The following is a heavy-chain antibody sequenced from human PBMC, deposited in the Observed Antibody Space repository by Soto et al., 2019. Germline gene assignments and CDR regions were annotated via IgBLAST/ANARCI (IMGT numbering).Heavy chain of an antibody. J-gene: IGHJ5*02. CDR3: AKPMVRGVTHNWFDP. Sequence: PGGSLRLSCAASGFTFSSYGMHWVRQAPGKGLEWVAVISYDGSNKYYADSVKGRFTISRDNSKNTLYLQMNSLRAEDTAVYYCAKPMVRGVTHNWFDPWGQGTLVTSPQ. CDR2: ISYDGSNK. V-gene: IGHV3-30*18. D-gene: IGHD3-10*01. CDR1: GFTFSSYG.